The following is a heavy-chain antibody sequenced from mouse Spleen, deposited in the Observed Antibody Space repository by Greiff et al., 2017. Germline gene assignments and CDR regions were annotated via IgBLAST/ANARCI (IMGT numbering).Heavy chain of an antibody. CDR1: GYTFTDYE. CDR2: IDPETGGT. V-gene: IGHV1-15*01. CDR3: TRFNTAQALDY. Sequence: VQLQQSGAELVRPGASVTLSCKASGYTFTDYEMHWVKQTPVHGLEWIGAIDPETGGTAYNQKFKGKAILTADKSSSTAYMELRSLTSEDSAVYYCTRFNTAQALDYWGQGTTLTVSS. D-gene: IGHD3-2*02. J-gene: IGHJ2*01.